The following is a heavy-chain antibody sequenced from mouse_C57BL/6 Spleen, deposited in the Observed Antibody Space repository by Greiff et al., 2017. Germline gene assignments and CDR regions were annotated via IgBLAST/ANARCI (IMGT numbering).Heavy chain of an antibody. CDR2: ISSGSSTI. D-gene: IGHD1-1*01. CDR1: GFTFSDYG. J-gene: IGHJ4*01. V-gene: IGHV5-17*01. Sequence: EVMLVESGGGLVKPGGSLKLSCAASGFTFSDYGMHWVRQAPEKGLEWVAYISSGSSTIYYADTVKGRFTISRENAKNTLFLQMTSLRSEDTAMYYCARVTTVKDYAMDYWGQGTSVTVSS. CDR3: ARVTTVKDYAMDY.